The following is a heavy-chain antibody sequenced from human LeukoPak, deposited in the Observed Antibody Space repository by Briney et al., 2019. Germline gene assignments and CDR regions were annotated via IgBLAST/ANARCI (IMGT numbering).Heavy chain of an antibody. CDR2: INHSGST. V-gene: IGHV4-34*01. CDR3: AMPEYSSSNGGDY. J-gene: IGHJ4*02. CDR1: GGSFSGYY. Sequence: PSETLSLTCAVYGGSFSGYYWSWIRQPPGKGLEWIGEINHSGSTNYNPSLKSRVTISVDTSKNQFSLKLSSVTAADTAVYYCAMPEYSSSNGGDYWGRGTLVTVSS. D-gene: IGHD6-6*01.